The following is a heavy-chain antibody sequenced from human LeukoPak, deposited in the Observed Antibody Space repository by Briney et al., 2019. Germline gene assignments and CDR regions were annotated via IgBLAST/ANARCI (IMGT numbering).Heavy chain of an antibody. CDR2: ITGNGVSR. D-gene: IGHD3-9*01. CDR1: GFTFSSFA. CDR3: ARGGVLRYFGWSQVNQYYFDY. Sequence: GGSLRLSCVASGFTFSSFAMAWVRQAPGKGLDWVAQITGNGVSRYYGDSVKGRFTISSDASKSTMYLEMNSLRAEDTAVYYCARGGVLRYFGWSQVNQYYFDYWGQGTLVTVSS. V-gene: IGHV3-23*01. J-gene: IGHJ4*02.